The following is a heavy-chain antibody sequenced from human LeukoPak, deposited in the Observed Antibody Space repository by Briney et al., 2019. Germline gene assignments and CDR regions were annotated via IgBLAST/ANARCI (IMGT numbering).Heavy chain of an antibody. CDR3: ARVGYFAGYY. CDR2: IEHDGSEK. Sequence: PGGSLRLSCAASGFTFSSNWMSWVRQAPGKGLEWVANIEHDGSEKYYVDSVKGRFTISRDNAKNSLYLQMNSLRAEDTAVYYCARVGYFAGYYWGQGTLVTVSS. V-gene: IGHV3-7*04. D-gene: IGHD3-9*01. CDR1: GFTFSSNW. J-gene: IGHJ4*02.